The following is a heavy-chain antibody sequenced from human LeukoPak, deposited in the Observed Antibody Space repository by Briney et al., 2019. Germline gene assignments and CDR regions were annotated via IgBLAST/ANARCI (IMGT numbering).Heavy chain of an antibody. CDR1: GFTFSSYS. Sequence: PGGSLRLSCAASGFTFSSYSMNWVRQAPGKGLEWVSSISTSSSYIYYAGSVKGRFTISRDNAKNSLYLQMNSLRPEDTAVYYCAYWGGYWGQGTLVTVSS. J-gene: IGHJ4*02. CDR3: AYWGGY. V-gene: IGHV3-21*01. D-gene: IGHD7-27*01. CDR2: ISTSSSYI.